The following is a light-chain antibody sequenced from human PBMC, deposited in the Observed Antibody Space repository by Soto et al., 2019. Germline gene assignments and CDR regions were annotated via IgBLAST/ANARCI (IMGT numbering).Light chain of an antibody. V-gene: IGLV2-8*01. CDR3: SSYAGSNNFV. Sequence: QSALTQPPSASGSPGQSVTISCTGTSSDVGNYNYVSWYQQHPGKAPKLMIYEVSKRPSGVSDRFSGSKSGNTAYLTVSGLQAEDEADYYCSSYAGSNNFVFGSGTRSPS. CDR1: SSDVGNYNY. J-gene: IGLJ1*01. CDR2: EVS.